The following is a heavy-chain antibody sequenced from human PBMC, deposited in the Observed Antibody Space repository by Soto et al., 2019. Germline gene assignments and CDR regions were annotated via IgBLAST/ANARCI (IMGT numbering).Heavy chain of an antibody. CDR2: ISSSSSYI. CDR3: ESRPGSIAASADY. Sequence: EVQLVESGGGLVKPGGSLRLSCAASGFTFSSYSMNWVRQAPGKGLEWVSSISSSSSYIYYADSVKGRFTISRDNAKNSLYLQMNSLRAEDTAVYYCESRPGSIAASADYWGQGTLVTVSS. J-gene: IGHJ4*02. D-gene: IGHD6-6*01. CDR1: GFTFSSYS. V-gene: IGHV3-21*01.